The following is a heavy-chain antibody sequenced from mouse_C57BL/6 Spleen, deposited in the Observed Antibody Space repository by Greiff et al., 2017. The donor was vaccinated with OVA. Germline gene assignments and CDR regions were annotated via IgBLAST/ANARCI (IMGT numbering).Heavy chain of an antibody. CDR3: ASRVNYYGSSLAMDY. CDR1: GYTFTDYY. D-gene: IGHD1-1*01. CDR2: INPYNGGT. J-gene: IGHJ4*01. Sequence: EVQLQQSGPVLVKPGASVKMSCKASGYTFTDYYMNWVKQSHGKSLEWIGVINPYNGGTSYNQKFKGKATLTVDQSSSTAYMELNSLTSEDSAVYYCASRVNYYGSSLAMDYWGQGTSVTVSS. V-gene: IGHV1-19*01.